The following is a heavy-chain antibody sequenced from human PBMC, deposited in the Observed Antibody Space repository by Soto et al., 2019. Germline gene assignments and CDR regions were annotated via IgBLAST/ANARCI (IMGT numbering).Heavy chain of an antibody. V-gene: IGHV1-69*13. CDR1: GGTFSSYA. D-gene: IGHD3-10*01. CDR2: IIPIFGTA. CDR3: ASGFPYYYGSGSYLIGNDAFDI. Sequence: GASVKVSCKASGGTFSSYAISWVRQAPGQGLEWMGGIIPIFGTANYAQKFQGRVTITADESTSTAYMELSSLRSEDTAVYYCASGFPYYYGSGSYLIGNDAFDIWGQGTMVTVSS. J-gene: IGHJ3*02.